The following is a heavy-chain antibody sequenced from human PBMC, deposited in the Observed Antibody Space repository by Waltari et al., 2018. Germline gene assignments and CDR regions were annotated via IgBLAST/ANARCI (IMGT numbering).Heavy chain of an antibody. V-gene: IGHV4-4*07. CDR3: ARDSPAYCGGDCLQDAFDI. CDR1: GGSISSYY. D-gene: IGHD2-21*01. Sequence: QVQLQESGPGLVKPSETLSLTCTVSGGSISSYYWRWIRQPAGKGLEWIGRIYTSGSTNYNPSLKSRVTMSVDTSKNQFSLKLSSVTAADTAVYYCARDSPAYCGGDCLQDAFDIWGQGTMVTVSS. J-gene: IGHJ3*02. CDR2: IYTSGST.